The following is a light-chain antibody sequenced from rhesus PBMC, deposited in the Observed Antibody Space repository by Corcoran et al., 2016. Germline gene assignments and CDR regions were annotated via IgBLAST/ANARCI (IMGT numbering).Light chain of an antibody. J-gene: IGKJ4*01. V-gene: IGKV3-42*03. Sequence: EIVMTQSPATLSLSPGERATLSCRASQIVNNHLAWYQQKPGQAPSLLNYGPPTRATGIPNRFSGNGSGTDFTLTISSLESEDFAFYFCQQYSNWPLTFGGGTKVEIK. CDR2: GPP. CDR3: QQYSNWPLT. CDR1: QIVNNH.